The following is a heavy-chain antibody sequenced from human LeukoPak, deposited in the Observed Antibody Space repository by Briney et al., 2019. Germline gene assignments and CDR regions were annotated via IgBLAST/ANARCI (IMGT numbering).Heavy chain of an antibody. CDR1: GGSISSGGYY. Sequence: SQTLSLTCTVSGGSISSGGYYWSWIRQHPGKGLEWIGYIYYSGSTYYTPSLKSRVTISVDTSKNQFSLKLSSVTAADTAVYYCARDLVPAGAFDIWGQGTMVTVSS. V-gene: IGHV4-31*03. J-gene: IGHJ3*02. D-gene: IGHD2-8*02. CDR3: ARDLVPAGAFDI. CDR2: IYYSGST.